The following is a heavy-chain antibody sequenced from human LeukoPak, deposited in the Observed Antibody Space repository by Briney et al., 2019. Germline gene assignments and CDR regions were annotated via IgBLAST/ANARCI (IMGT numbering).Heavy chain of an antibody. CDR3: AAGTAADY. J-gene: IGHJ4*02. CDR1: GFTFSNYW. D-gene: IGHD6-13*01. Sequence: GGSLRLSCAASGFTFSNYWIHWVRQGPGKGLMWVSRISGDGSISHYADSVKGRFTISRDNTKNILYLQMNRLRVEDTAVYYCAAGTAADYWGLGTLVAVSS. V-gene: IGHV3-74*01. CDR2: ISGDGSIS.